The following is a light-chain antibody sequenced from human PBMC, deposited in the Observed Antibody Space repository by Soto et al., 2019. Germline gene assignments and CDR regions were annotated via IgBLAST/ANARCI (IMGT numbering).Light chain of an antibody. CDR3: QTWGAGIVV. J-gene: IGLJ2*01. CDR2: LNTDGSH. V-gene: IGLV4-69*01. CDR1: SGHSSYT. Sequence: QSVLTQSPSASASLGASVKLTCTLSSGHSSYTIAWHQQQPEKGPRYLMKLNTDGSHSRGDGIPDRFSGSRSGAERYLTISSRQSEDEADYYCQTWGAGIVVFGGGTKLTVL.